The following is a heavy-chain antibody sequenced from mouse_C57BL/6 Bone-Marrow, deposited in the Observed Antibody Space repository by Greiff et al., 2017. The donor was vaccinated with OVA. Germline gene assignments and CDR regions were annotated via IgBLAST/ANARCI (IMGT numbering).Heavy chain of an antibody. CDR2: INPGSGGT. D-gene: IGHD1-1*01. V-gene: IGHV1-54*01. Sequence: QVQLQQSGAELVRPGTSVKVSCKASGYSFTNYLIEWVKQRPGQGLEWIGVINPGSGGTKYNEKFKGKATLTADKSSSTAYMQLSSLTSEYSAVYFCARNDGRPYYYAMDYWGQVTSVTVSS. CDR3: ARNDGRPYYYAMDY. CDR1: GYSFTNYL. J-gene: IGHJ4*01.